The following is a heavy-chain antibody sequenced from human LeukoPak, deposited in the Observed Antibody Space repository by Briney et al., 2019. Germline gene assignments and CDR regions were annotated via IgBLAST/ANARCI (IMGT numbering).Heavy chain of an antibody. D-gene: IGHD5-12*01. CDR2: MYYSGST. Sequence: ASETLSLTCTVSGDSIITYYWSWIRQPPGKGLEWIGYMYYSGSTNYNPSLKSRVTISVDKSRNQFSLTPSSVTASVTPVYYCARHSRGYDSEFGYWGQGTLVTVSS. V-gene: IGHV4-59*08. J-gene: IGHJ4*02. CDR3: ARHSRGYDSEFGY. CDR1: GDSIITYY.